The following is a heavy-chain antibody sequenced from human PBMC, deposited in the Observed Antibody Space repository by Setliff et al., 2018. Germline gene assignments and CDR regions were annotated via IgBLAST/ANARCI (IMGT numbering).Heavy chain of an antibody. CDR2: LHTSGSI. Sequence: SETLSLTCTVSGGSISSGTYYWSWIRQPAGKGLEWIGRLHTSGSIDYNPSLKSRVTISVDTSKNQFSLRLRPVTAADTAVYFCARTTGSTHNWLDPWGPGTLWSPSPQ. J-gene: IGHJ5*02. CDR1: GGSISSGTYY. D-gene: IGHD1-1*01. V-gene: IGHV4-61*02. CDR3: ARTTGSTHNWLDP.